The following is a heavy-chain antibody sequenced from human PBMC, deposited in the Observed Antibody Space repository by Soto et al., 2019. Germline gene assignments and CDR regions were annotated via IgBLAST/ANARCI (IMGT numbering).Heavy chain of an antibody. CDR2: IIPIFGTA. Sequence: VRQAPVQGLEWMGGIIPIFGTANYAQKFQGRVTITADESTSTAYMELSSLRSEDTAVYYCARDLRHFRWFYTHPEDGM. J-gene: IGHJ6*01. CDR3: ARDLRHFRWFYTHPEDGM. V-gene: IGHV1-69*01. D-gene: IGHD3-16*01.